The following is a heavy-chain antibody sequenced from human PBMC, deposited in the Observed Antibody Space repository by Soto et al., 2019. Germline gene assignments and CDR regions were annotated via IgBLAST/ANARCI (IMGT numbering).Heavy chain of an antibody. CDR2: INPNSRDT. D-gene: IGHD3-10*01. V-gene: IGHV1-2*02. J-gene: IGHJ4*02. CDR3: ARGSTDSYPGSRIFDF. Sequence: EASVKVSCKASGYTFTDYYIHWVRQAPGQGLEWMGWINPNSRDTNNAQKFQGRVTMTRDTSTRTAYMELSRLRSDDTALYYCARGSTDSYPGSRIFDFWGRGTLVTVSS. CDR1: GYTFTDYY.